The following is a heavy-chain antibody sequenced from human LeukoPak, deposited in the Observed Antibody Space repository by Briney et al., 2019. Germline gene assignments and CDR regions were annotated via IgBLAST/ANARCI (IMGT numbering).Heavy chain of an antibody. CDR3: ARGPSSSWHYFGY. CDR2: ISYDGSNK. CDR1: GFTFNRYW. J-gene: IGHJ4*02. V-gene: IGHV3-30-3*01. Sequence: GGSLRLSCAASGFTFNRYWMHWVRQAPGKGLEWVALISYDGSNKYYADSVKGRFTISRDNSKNTQHLQMNSLRAEDTAVYYCARGPSSSWHYFGYWGQGTLVTVSS. D-gene: IGHD6-13*01.